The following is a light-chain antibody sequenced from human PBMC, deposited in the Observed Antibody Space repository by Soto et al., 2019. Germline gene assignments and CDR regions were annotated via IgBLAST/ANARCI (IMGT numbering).Light chain of an antibody. V-gene: IGKV1-5*01. J-gene: IGKJ4*01. CDR3: QNYNNQSIS. Sequence: DIRLIQSPSTLSASVVDRVTIRCRARENIRKLLAWSQQRSGSAPNLLTYAASDLEDGVPTRFSGSGSGTAFTLAIDTPQPNDSATYDCQNYNNQSISFGGGTKV. CDR1: ENIRKL. CDR2: AAS.